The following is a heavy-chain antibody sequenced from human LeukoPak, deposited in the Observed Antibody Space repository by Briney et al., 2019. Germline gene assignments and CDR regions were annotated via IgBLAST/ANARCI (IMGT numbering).Heavy chain of an antibody. CDR3: AQRRDGYSLFDY. CDR2: ISAYNGNT. V-gene: IGHV1-18*01. J-gene: IGHJ4*02. Sequence: ASVKVSCKASGYTFTSYGISWVRQVPGQGLEWMGWISAYNGNTNYAQKLQGRVTMTTDTSTSTAYMELSSLRSEDTAVYYCAQRRDGYSLFDYWGQGTLVTVSS. CDR1: GYTFTSYG. D-gene: IGHD5-24*01.